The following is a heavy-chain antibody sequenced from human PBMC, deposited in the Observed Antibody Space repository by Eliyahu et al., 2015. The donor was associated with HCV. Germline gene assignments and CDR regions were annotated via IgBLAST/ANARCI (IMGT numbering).Heavy chain of an antibody. CDR1: GFXFSXYX. V-gene: IGHV3-48*01. CDR2: ISSSSSTI. CDR3: ATIPQPCSGGSCYPYYYYGMDV. Sequence: EVQLVESGGGLVQPGGSLRLSCAASGFXFSXYXMXWVRQAPGKGLEWVSYISSSSSTIYYADSVKGRFTISRDNAKNSLYLQMNSLRAEDTAVYYCATIPQPCSGGSCYPYYYYGMDVWGQGTTVTVSS. D-gene: IGHD2-15*01. J-gene: IGHJ6*02.